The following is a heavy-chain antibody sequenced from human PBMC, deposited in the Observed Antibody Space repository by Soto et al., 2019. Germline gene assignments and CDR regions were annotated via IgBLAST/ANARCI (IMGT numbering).Heavy chain of an antibody. CDR2: IWYDGSNK. V-gene: IGHV3-33*01. CDR3: ARDLLWFGESPQGAGAPIDY. CDR1: GFTFSSYG. J-gene: IGHJ4*02. Sequence: GGSLRLSCAASGFTFSSYGMHWVRQAPGKGLEWVAVIWYDGSNKYYADSVKGRFTISRDNSKNTLYLQMNSLRAEDTAVYYCARDLLWFGESPQGAGAPIDYWGQGTLVTVSS. D-gene: IGHD3-10*01.